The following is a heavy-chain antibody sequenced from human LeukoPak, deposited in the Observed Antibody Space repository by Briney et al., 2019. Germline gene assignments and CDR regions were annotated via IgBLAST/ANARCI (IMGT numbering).Heavy chain of an antibody. CDR1: GFTFSSYA. J-gene: IGHJ6*02. V-gene: IGHV3-9*01. CDR3: AKAHGTLWSRDYYYGMDV. CDR2: ISWNSGRI. Sequence: GGSLRLSCAASGFTFSSYAMNWVRQAPGKGLEWVSGISWNSGRIGYADSVKGRFTISRDNAKNSLYLQMNSLRAEDTALYYCAKAHGTLWSRDYYYGMDVWGQGSTVTVSS. D-gene: IGHD3-10*01.